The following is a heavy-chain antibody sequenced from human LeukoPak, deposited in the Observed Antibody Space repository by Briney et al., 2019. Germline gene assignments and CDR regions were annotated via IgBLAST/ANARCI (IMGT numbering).Heavy chain of an antibody. CDR1: GYTFTAYY. CDR3: ARDEDSPITNALDI. CDR2: FYPKSRDT. V-gene: IGHV1-2*02. Sequence: ASVKVSCKASGYTFTAYYLRWVRQAPGQGLEWMGYFYPKSRDTYFAQKFQERVTTPMDTSISTVSMELSRLRSDDTAVYYCARDEDSPITNALDIWGQETNVTVSS. J-gene: IGHJ3*02. D-gene: IGHD2-8*01.